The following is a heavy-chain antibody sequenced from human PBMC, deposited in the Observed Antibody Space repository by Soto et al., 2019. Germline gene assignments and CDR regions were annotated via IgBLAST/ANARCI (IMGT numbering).Heavy chain of an antibody. D-gene: IGHD3-10*01. J-gene: IGHJ5*02. CDR2: IYHSGST. CDR3: ARDNSGSYYHNWLDP. V-gene: IGHV4-30-2*01. CDR1: GGSISSGGYS. Sequence: PSETLSLTCAVSGGSISSGGYSWSWIRQPPGKGLEWIGYIYHSGSTYYNPSLKSRVTISVDRSKNQFSLKLSSVAAADTAVYYCARDNSGSYYHNWLDPWGQGTLVTVSS.